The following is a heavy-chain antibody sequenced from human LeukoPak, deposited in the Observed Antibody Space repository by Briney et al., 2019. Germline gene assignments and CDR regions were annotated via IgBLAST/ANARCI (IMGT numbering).Heavy chain of an antibody. CDR2: ISSSSSYI. J-gene: IGHJ4*02. Sequence: GRSLRLSCAASGFTFSSYSMNWVRQAPGKGLEWVSSISSSSSYIYYADSVKGRFTISRDNAKNSLYLQMNSLRAEDTAVYYCARDSRLSYSSSFDYWGQGTLVTVSS. V-gene: IGHV3-21*01. D-gene: IGHD6-6*01. CDR3: ARDSRLSYSSSFDY. CDR1: GFTFSSYS.